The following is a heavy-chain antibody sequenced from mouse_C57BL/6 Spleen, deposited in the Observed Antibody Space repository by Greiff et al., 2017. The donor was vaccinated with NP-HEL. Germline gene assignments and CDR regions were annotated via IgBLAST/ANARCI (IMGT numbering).Heavy chain of an antibody. D-gene: IGHD4-1*01. CDR3: ARRGANWGFYWYFDV. CDR2: INPSNGGT. J-gene: IGHJ1*03. Sequence: VKLQESGTELVKPGASVKLSCKASGYTFTSYWMHWVKQRPGQGLEWIGNINPSNGGTNYNEKFKSKATLTVDKSSSTAYMQLSSLTSEDSAVYYCARRGANWGFYWYFDVWGTGTTVTVSS. CDR1: GYTFTSYW. V-gene: IGHV1-53*01.